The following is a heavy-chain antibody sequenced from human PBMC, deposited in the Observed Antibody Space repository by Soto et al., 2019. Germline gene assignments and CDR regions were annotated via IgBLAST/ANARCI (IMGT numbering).Heavy chain of an antibody. CDR3: TRGASGYGNFDY. Sequence: EVHLVESGGGVVQPGGSLRLSCAASGFSFGTWMHWVRQAPGKGLVWLSRINSDGSSISYADSVKGRFFVSRDNAKNTLYLQINSLTAEDTAVYYCTRGASGYGNFDYWGQGVLLTVSS. D-gene: IGHD5-12*01. CDR1: GFSFGTW. CDR2: INSDGSSI. J-gene: IGHJ4*02. V-gene: IGHV3-74*01.